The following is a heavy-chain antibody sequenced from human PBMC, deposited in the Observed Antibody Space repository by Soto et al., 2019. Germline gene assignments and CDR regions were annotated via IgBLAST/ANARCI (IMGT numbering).Heavy chain of an antibody. V-gene: IGHV4-39*02. D-gene: IGHD3-22*01. J-gene: IGHJ4*02. CDR1: GASFSDANYY. CDR2: FYYDGRT. Sequence: LSLTFIVSGASFSDANYYWVWIRQPPGEGLEWIGSFYYDGRTYYNASLKSRVTISVDTSKNHFSLMLTSVTAADTAVYYCARRSNIVVATTWGQGTLVTVSS. CDR3: ARRSNIVVATT.